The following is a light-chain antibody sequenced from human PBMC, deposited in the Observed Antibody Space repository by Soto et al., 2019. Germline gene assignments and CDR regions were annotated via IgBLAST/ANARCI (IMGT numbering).Light chain of an antibody. CDR1: QSVSSN. CDR3: QQYNNWPWT. V-gene: IGKV3-15*01. CDR2: GAS. Sequence: EIVMTQSPATLSVSLGERATLSCRASQSVSSNLAWYQQKPGQAPRLLIYGASTRATDVPARFSGSESGTEFTVTISSLQSEDFAVYYCQQYNNWPWTFGLGTKVEIK. J-gene: IGKJ1*01.